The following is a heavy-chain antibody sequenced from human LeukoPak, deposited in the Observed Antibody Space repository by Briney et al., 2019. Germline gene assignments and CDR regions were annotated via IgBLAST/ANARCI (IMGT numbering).Heavy chain of an antibody. Sequence: GGSLRLSCAASGFTFSASAMNWVRQAPAKGLEWVSSVDGGGSSTYYADSVKGRFTISRDNSRNTLYLQMNSLRVEDTAVYYCAKDRGGWADYWGQGTLVTVSS. V-gene: IGHV3-23*01. CDR1: GFTFSASA. J-gene: IGHJ4*02. D-gene: IGHD6-19*01. CDR3: AKDRGGWADY. CDR2: VDGGGSST.